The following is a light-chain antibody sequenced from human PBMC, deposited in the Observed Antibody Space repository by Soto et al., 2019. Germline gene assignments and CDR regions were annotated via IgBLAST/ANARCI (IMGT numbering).Light chain of an antibody. CDR3: SSYAGSNNLV. V-gene: IGLV2-8*01. CDR1: SSDVGGYNY. Sequence: QSALTQPPSASGSLGQSVTISCTGTSSDVGGYNYVSWYQQHPGKAPKLMIYDVSQRPSGVPDRFSGSKSGNTASLTVSGLLAEDEADYYCSSYAGSNNLVFGTGTKLTVL. CDR2: DVS. J-gene: IGLJ1*01.